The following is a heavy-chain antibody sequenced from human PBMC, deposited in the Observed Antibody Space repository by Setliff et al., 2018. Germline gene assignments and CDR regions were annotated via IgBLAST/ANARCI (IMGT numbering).Heavy chain of an antibody. Sequence: SGPTLVNPTQTLTLTCTFSGFSLSTSGVGVGWIRQPPGKALEWLALIYWDDDKRYSPSLKSRLTITKDTSKNQVVLTMTNMDPVDTATYYCAHRLPSLYSGYDWVGFDYWGQGTLGTVSS. CDR1: GFSLSTSGVG. CDR2: IYWDDDK. J-gene: IGHJ4*02. V-gene: IGHV2-5*02. D-gene: IGHD5-12*01. CDR3: AHRLPSLYSGYDWVGFDY.